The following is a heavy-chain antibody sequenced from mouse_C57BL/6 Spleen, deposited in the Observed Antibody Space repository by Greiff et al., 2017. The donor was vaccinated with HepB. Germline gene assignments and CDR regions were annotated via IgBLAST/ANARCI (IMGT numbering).Heavy chain of an antibody. CDR1: GYAFTNYL. J-gene: IGHJ1*03. CDR3: ARWDGSSYVGYFDV. Sequence: VQLQQSGAELVRPGTSVKVSCKASGYAFTNYLIEWVKQRPGQGLEWIGVINPGSGGTNYNEKFKGKATLTADKSSSTAYMQLSSLTSEDSAVYFCARWDGSSYVGYFDVWGTGTTVTVSS. V-gene: IGHV1-54*01. CDR2: INPGSGGT. D-gene: IGHD1-1*01.